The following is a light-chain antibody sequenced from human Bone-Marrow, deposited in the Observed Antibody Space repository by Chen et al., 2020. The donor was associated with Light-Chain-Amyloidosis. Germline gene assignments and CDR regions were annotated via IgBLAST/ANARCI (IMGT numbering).Light chain of an antibody. J-gene: IGKJ4*01. V-gene: IGKV3-20*01. Sequence: EIVLTQSPGTLSLSPGEGANLSCRASQTISSNYLTWYQQKFGQAPRLLIYGSSSRATGIPVRFTGRGSVTDFTLTINRLEPEDFAMYYCQQYGTSPLTFGGGTKVEIK. CDR2: GSS. CDR1: QTISSNY. CDR3: QQYGTSPLT.